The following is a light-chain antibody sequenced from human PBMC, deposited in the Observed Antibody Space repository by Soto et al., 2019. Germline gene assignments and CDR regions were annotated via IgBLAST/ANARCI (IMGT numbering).Light chain of an antibody. Sequence: ERVMTQSPDTLSVSPGERAIVSCRASQSVSRRLAWYQQKPGQAPRLLIYYISTRATGIPARFSGSGSGTEFTLTINSLQSEDSAVYYCQQHNQWPITFGQGTLLEIK. CDR3: QQHNQWPIT. J-gene: IGKJ5*01. V-gene: IGKV3D-15*01. CDR1: QSVSRR. CDR2: YIS.